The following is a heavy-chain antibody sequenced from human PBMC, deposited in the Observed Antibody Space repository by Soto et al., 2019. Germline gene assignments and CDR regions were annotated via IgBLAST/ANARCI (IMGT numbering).Heavy chain of an antibody. Sequence: PSETLSLTCTVSGGSISSYNWSWIRQPPGKGLEWIGYIYYSGSTNYNPSLKSRVTISVDTSKNQFSLKLSSVTAADTAVYYCARDNVDYGDNVFDYWGQGTLVTVSS. V-gene: IGHV4-59*01. D-gene: IGHD4-17*01. CDR3: ARDNVDYGDNVFDY. J-gene: IGHJ4*02. CDR1: GGSISSYN. CDR2: IYYSGST.